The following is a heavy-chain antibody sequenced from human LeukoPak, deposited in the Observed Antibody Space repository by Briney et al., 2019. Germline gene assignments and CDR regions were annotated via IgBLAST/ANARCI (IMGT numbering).Heavy chain of an antibody. CDR3: AKTGQLDS. J-gene: IGHJ4*02. Sequence: GGSLRLSCAASGFTFSSYAMSWVRQAPGKGLEWVSTIAMSGTATYYADSVKGRFTISRDNSKNTLYLQMNYLRDEDTAVYYCAKTGQLDSWGQGSLVTVSS. CDR2: IAMSGTAT. V-gene: IGHV3-23*05. CDR1: GFTFSSYA.